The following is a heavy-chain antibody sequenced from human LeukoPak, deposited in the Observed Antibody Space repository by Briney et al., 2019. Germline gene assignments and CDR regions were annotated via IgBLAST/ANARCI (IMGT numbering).Heavy chain of an antibody. CDR1: GYTFTGFY. CDR3: ARSMAVVVAAGAFDI. CDR2: INPNSGGT. Sequence: ASAKVSCKASGYTFTGFYMHWVRQAPGQTLEWMGWINPNSGGTNYAQKFQGRVTMTRDTSISTTYMELSRLRSDDTAVYYCARSMAVVVAAGAFDIWGQGTMVTVSS. V-gene: IGHV1-2*02. D-gene: IGHD2-15*01. J-gene: IGHJ3*02.